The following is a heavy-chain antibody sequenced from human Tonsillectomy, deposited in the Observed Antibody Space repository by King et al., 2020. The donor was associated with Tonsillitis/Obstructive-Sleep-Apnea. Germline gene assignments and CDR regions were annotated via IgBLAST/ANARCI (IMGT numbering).Heavy chain of an antibody. D-gene: IGHD3-10*01. J-gene: IGHJ6*02. Sequence: VQLVESGGGVVQPGRSLRLSCAASGFTFSDFGMHWVRQAPGKGLEWVAVISYDGSNKYYADSVKGRFTISRDNSKNTLYLQMNSLRAEDTAVYYCAKDHYGSESYLYTDYYYYGMDVWGQGTTVTVSS. CDR3: AKDHYGSESYLYTDYYYYGMDV. CDR1: GFTFSDFG. V-gene: IGHV3-30*18. CDR2: ISYDGSNK.